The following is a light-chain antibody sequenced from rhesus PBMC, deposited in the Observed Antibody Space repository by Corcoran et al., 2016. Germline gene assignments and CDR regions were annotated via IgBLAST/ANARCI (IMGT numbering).Light chain of an antibody. CDR2: KAS. V-gene: IGKV1-74*01. CDR1: ENVNNY. Sequence: DIQMTQSPSSLSASVGDRVTITCRASENVNNYLNWYQQKPGKAPKLLIYKASTLKSGGPSRFSGSGAGTYYTFTISILQPEDVATYYWQHGYGTPHSFGQGTKVEIK. J-gene: IGKJ2*01. CDR3: QHGYGTPHS.